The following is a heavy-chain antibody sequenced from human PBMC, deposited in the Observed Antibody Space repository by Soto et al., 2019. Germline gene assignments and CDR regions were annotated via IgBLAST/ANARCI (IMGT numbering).Heavy chain of an antibody. V-gene: IGHV3-33*01. J-gene: IGHJ6*02. CDR1: GFTFSSYG. D-gene: IGHD6-6*01. CDR2: IWYDGSNK. CDR3: AREYSSSSGYYGMDV. Sequence: QVQLVESGGGVVQPGRSLRLSCAASGFTFSSYGMHWVRQAPGKGLEWVAVIWYDGSNKYYADSVKGRFTISRDNSKNTLYLQMNSLRAEDTAVYYCAREYSSSSGYYGMDVWGQGPTVTVSS.